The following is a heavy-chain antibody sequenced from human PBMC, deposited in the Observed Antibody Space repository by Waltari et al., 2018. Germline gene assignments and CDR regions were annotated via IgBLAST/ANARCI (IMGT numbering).Heavy chain of an antibody. Sequence: QVQLQESGPGLVKPSETLSLTCTVSGGSISSYYWSWLRQPPGKGLEWIGYLSYSGSTNYNPPLKSRVTISVDTSKNQFSLKLSSVTAADTAVYYWACYSGSYSKYFQHRGQGTLVTVSS. V-gene: IGHV4-59*01. CDR1: GGSISSYY. CDR2: LSYSGST. J-gene: IGHJ1*01. D-gene: IGHD1-26*01. CDR3: ACYSGSYSKYFQH.